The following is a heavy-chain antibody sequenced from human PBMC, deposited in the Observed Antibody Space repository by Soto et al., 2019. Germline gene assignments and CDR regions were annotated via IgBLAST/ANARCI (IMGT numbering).Heavy chain of an antibody. CDR1: GYTFTSYY. Sequence: ASVKVSCKASGYTFTSYYMHWVRQAPGQGLEWMGIINPSGGSTSYAQKFQGRVTMTRDTSTSTVYMELSSLRSEDTAVYYCARVRRSSGYYWDSLWWFSYFDYWGQGTLVTVS. D-gene: IGHD3-22*01. J-gene: IGHJ4*02. V-gene: IGHV1-46*01. CDR3: ARVRRSSGYYWDSLWWFSYFDY. CDR2: INPSGGST.